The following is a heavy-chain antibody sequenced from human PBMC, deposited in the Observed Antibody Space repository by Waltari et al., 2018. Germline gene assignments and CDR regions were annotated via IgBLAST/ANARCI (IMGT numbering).Heavy chain of an antibody. V-gene: IGHV3-23*01. CDR1: GFTFSYYA. CDR2: VSAFGSDT. D-gene: IGHD1-26*01. J-gene: IGHJ4*02. Sequence: EVQLLESGGGLVQPGGSLRLSCAASGFTFSYYAMSWVRQAPGKGLEWVSIVSAFGSDTYYADSLKGRFTISRDNSNNTLFLQMNSLRDDDTAVYYCAKGRIGVGAFDFDYWGQGTLVTVSS. CDR3: AKGRIGVGAFDFDY.